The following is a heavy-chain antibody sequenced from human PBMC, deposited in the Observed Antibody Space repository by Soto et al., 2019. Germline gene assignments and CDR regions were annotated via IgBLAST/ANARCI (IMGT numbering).Heavy chain of an antibody. Sequence: SETLSLTCTVSGGSISSGGYYWSWIRQHPGKGLEWIGYIYYSGSTYYNPSLKSRVTISVDTSKNQFSLKLSSVTAADTAVYYCARGGGGFYCYYYGMDVWGQGTTVTVSS. CDR2: IYYSGST. CDR3: ARGGGGFYCYYYGMDV. CDR1: GGSISSGGYY. D-gene: IGHD3-10*01. J-gene: IGHJ6*02. V-gene: IGHV4-31*03.